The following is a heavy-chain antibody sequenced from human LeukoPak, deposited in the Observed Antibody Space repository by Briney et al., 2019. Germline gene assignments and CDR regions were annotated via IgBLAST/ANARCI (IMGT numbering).Heavy chain of an antibody. CDR2: INPNSGGT. CDR3: ARVPPPYYYDSSGAFDI. D-gene: IGHD3-22*01. Sequence: GASVKVSCKASGYTFTGYYMHWARQAPGQGLEWMGWINPNSGGTNYAQKFQGRVTMTRDTSISTAYMELSRLRSDDTAVYYCARVPPPYYYDSSGAFDIWGQGTMVTVSS. CDR1: GYTFTGYY. J-gene: IGHJ3*02. V-gene: IGHV1-2*02.